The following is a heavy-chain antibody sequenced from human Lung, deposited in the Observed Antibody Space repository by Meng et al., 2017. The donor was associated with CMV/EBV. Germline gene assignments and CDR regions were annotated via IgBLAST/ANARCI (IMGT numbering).Heavy chain of an antibody. D-gene: IGHD6-13*01. CDR3: ARDAEVGSSWTKIDY. J-gene: IGHJ4*02. V-gene: IGHV4-39*06. CDR2: IYYSGTT. CDR1: GGSISSCTYF. Sequence: GSLRLSXTVSGGSISSCTYFWGWIRQTPGKGLEWIGSIYYSGTTYHNPSLKSRVSMSVDTSKNQFPLVLRSVAAADSAVYYCARDAEVGSSWTKIDYWGRGTLVTFSS.